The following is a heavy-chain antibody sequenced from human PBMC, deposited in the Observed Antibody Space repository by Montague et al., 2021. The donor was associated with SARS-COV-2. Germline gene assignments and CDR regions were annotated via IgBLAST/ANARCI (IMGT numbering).Heavy chain of an antibody. CDR1: GGSINSNY. J-gene: IGHJ6*02. CDR2: VFYSGST. Sequence: SETLSLTCTVSGGSINSNYWSWIRQPPGKGLEWIGNVFYSGSTNYNPSLRSRVTISVDTSKNQFFLKVSSVTAADTAVYFCARDNGGDGVMDVWGQGTTVSVSS. V-gene: IGHV4-59*01. D-gene: IGHD4-17*01. CDR3: ARDNGGDGVMDV.